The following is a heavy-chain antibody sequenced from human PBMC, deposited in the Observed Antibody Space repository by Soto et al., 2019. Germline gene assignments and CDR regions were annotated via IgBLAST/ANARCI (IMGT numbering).Heavy chain of an antibody. CDR1: GGSVNSGTYY. Sequence: QVQLQESGPGLVQPSETLSLTCTVSGGSVNSGTYYWNWIRQPPGKGLEWIGYIFYKGTTSYNPSLESRVTFSVDTSTNLFSLKLTSVTAADTAVYYCARSYTLMVAALGEWGQWTLVTVSS. J-gene: IGHJ1*01. V-gene: IGHV4-61*01. CDR3: ARSYTLMVAALGE. D-gene: IGHD3-16*01. CDR2: IFYKGTT.